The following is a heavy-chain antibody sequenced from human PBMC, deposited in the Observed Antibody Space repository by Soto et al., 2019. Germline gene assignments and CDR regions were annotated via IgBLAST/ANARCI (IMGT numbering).Heavy chain of an antibody. D-gene: IGHD6-6*01. Sequence: GVLRLSCAASGFTVSSNYMSWVRQAPGKGLEWVSVIYSGGSTYYADSVKGRFTISRDNSKNTLYLQMNSLRAEDTAVYYCARDRFELIAARIWHYGMDVWGQGTTVTVSS. CDR2: IYSGGST. CDR3: ARDRFELIAARIWHYGMDV. J-gene: IGHJ6*02. V-gene: IGHV3-53*01. CDR1: GFTVSSNY.